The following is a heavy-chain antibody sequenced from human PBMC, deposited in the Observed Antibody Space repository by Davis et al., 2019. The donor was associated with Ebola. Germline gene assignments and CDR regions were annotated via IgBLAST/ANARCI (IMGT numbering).Heavy chain of an antibody. J-gene: IGHJ4*02. CDR3: ARVRGWYHFDY. V-gene: IGHV3-7*01. CDR1: GFTFSSYG. CDR2: IKQDGSEK. Sequence: GESLKISCAASGFTFSSYGMHWVRQAPGKGLEWVANIKQDGSEKYYVDSVKGRFTISRDNAKNSLYLQMNSLRAEDTAVYYCARVRGWYHFDYWGQGTLVTVSS. D-gene: IGHD6-19*01.